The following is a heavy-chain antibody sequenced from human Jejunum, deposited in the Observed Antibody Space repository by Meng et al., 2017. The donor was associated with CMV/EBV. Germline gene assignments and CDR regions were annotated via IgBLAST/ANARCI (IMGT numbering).Heavy chain of an antibody. CDR2: INPNTGDT. CDR1: EYTFIDYY. V-gene: IGHV1-2*02. J-gene: IGHJ4*02. Sequence: EYTFIDYYMHWVRQAPGQGLEWMGWINPNTGDTNYAQKFQGRVTMTRDMSIDTVYMELTRLRSDDTAVYYCAKDGGSYLDYYFDYWGQGTLVTVSS. CDR3: AKDGGSYLDYYFDY. D-gene: IGHD1-26*01.